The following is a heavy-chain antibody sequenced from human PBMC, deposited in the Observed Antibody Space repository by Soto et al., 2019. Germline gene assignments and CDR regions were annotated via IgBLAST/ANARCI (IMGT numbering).Heavy chain of an antibody. Sequence: QVQLVQSGAEVKKPGSSVKVSCKASGGTFSSYTISWVRQAPGQGLEWMGRIIPILGIANSAQKFQGRVTITADKSTSTAYVELSSLGSEDTAVYCCASQKYGDDAAWEDYWGQGTLVVVSS. CDR1: GGTFSSYT. D-gene: IGHD4-17*01. J-gene: IGHJ4*02. V-gene: IGHV1-69*02. CDR3: ASQKYGDDAAWEDY. CDR2: IIPILGIA.